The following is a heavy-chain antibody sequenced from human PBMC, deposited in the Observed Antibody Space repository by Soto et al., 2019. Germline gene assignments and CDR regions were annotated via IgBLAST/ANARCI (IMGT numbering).Heavy chain of an antibody. Sequence: GGSLRLSCAASGFTFSSYSMNWVRQAPGKGLEWVSSISSSSSYIYYADSVKGRFTISRDNAKNSLYLQMNSLRAEDTAVYYCARDRPFIAVADSFDYWGQGTLVTVSS. J-gene: IGHJ4*02. CDR2: ISSSSSYI. CDR1: GFTFSSYS. CDR3: ARDRPFIAVADSFDY. D-gene: IGHD6-19*01. V-gene: IGHV3-21*01.